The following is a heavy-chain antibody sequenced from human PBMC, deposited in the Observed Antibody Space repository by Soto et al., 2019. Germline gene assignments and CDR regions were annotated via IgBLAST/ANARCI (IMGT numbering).Heavy chain of an antibody. V-gene: IGHV3-33*01. CDR2: IWYDGSNK. CDR1: GFTFSSYG. J-gene: IGHJ4*02. CDR3: ARAARLDTARAEFDY. D-gene: IGHD5-18*01. Sequence: QVQLVESGGGVVQPGRSLRLSCAASGFTFSSYGMHWVRQAPGKGLEWVAVIWYDGSNKYYADSVKGRFTISRDNSKNTPYLQMNSLRAEDTAVYYCARAARLDTARAEFDYWGQGTLVTVSS.